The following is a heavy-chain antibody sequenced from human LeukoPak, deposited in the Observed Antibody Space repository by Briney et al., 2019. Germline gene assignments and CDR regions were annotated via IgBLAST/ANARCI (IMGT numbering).Heavy chain of an antibody. D-gene: IGHD2-15*01. CDR1: GFTFSSYS. J-gene: IGHJ6*02. Sequence: PGGSLRLSCAASGFTFSSYSMNWVRQAPGKGLEWVSSITSSSSYIYYADSVKGRFTISRDNAKNSLYLQMNSLRAEDTAVYYCARDEIVVVVAATTGYYYGMDVWGQGTTVTVSS. CDR2: ITSSSSYI. CDR3: ARDEIVVVVAATTGYYYGMDV. V-gene: IGHV3-21*01.